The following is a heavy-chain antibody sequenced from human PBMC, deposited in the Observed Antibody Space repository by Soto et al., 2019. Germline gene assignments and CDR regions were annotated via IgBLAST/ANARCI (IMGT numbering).Heavy chain of an antibody. D-gene: IGHD5-12*01. V-gene: IGHV4-30-4*01. CDR1: GGSISSGDYY. Sequence: QVQLQESGPGLVQPSQTLYLTCTVSGGSISSGDYYWSWIRQCPGKGLEWIGYIYYSGSTYYNPSLKSRVMISADTSKNQFSLNLSSVTAADTAVYYCASEVGNTVYDSNYWGQGTLVTVSS. CDR2: IYYSGST. CDR3: ASEVGNTVYDSNY. J-gene: IGHJ4*02.